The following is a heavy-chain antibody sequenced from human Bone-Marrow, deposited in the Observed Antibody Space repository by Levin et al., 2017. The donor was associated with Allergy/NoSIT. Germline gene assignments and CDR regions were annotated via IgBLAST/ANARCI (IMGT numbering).Heavy chain of an antibody. Sequence: PGESLKISCAASVFTFSNAWMNWVRQAPGKGLEWVGRIRSKTAGGTIVYAAPAKGRFTISRDDSRNTLYLQMNSLESDDTAVYYCTSDRPPQNNYESSGYYYNAFDIWGQGTMVTVSS. D-gene: IGHD3-22*01. J-gene: IGHJ3*02. CDR1: VFTFSNAW. V-gene: IGHV3-15*01. CDR3: TSDRPPQNNYESSGYYYNAFDI. CDR2: IRSKTAGGTI.